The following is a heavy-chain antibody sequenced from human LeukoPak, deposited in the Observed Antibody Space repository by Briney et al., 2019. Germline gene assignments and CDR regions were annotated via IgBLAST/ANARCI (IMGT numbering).Heavy chain of an antibody. CDR1: GFTFSTYA. CDR2: ISGSGGST. D-gene: IGHD3-22*01. CDR3: AKTGGGHSSGYYYFY. J-gene: IGHJ4*02. Sequence: GGSLRLSCAASGFTFSTYAITWVRQGPGKGLEWVSAISGSGGSTYYADSVKGRFTISRDNSKNTLYLQMNSLRAEDTAVYYCAKTGGGHSSGYYYFYWGQGTLVTVSS. V-gene: IGHV3-23*01.